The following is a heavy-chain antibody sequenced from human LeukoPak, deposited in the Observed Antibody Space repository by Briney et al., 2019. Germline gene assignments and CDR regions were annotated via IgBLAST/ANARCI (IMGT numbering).Heavy chain of an antibody. CDR2: IKPNSGGT. J-gene: IGHJ5*02. V-gene: IGHV1-2*02. D-gene: IGHD2-2*01. Sequence: ASVKVSCKASGYTFTGYSIHRVRQAPGQGLEWMGWIKPNSGGTNFAQRFQGRVAMTRDTSISTAYMELSRLRSDDTAVYYCARDGSAGFDPWGQGTLVTVSS. CDR3: ARDGSAGFDP. CDR1: GYTFTGYS.